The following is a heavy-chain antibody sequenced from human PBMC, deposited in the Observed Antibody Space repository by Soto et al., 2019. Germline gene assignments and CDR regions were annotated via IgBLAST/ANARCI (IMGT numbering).Heavy chain of an antibody. CDR3: ARDSTKFYGSGSRGLYYYYYGMDV. J-gene: IGHJ6*02. D-gene: IGHD3-10*01. CDR2: IIPIFGTA. CDR1: GGTFSSYA. Sequence: SVKVSCKASGGTFSSYAISWVRQAPGQGLEWMGGIIPIFGTANYAQKFQGRVTITADESTSTAYMELSSLRSEDTAVYYCARDSTKFYGSGSRGLYYYYYGMDVWGQGTTVTVSS. V-gene: IGHV1-69*13.